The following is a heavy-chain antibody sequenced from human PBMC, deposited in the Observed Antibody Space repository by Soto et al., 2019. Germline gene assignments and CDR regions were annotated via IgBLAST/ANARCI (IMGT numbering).Heavy chain of an antibody. Sequence: QVQLQESGPGLVKPSQTLSLTCTVSGGSISSGGYYWSWIRQHPGKGLEWIGYIYYSGSTYYNPSLKSRVTISVHTSKNQFSLKLSSVTAADTAVYYCARGGIAAAAPPDYWGQGTLFTVSS. CDR2: IYYSGST. V-gene: IGHV4-31*03. CDR3: ARGGIAAAAPPDY. CDR1: GGSISSGGYY. J-gene: IGHJ4*02. D-gene: IGHD6-13*01.